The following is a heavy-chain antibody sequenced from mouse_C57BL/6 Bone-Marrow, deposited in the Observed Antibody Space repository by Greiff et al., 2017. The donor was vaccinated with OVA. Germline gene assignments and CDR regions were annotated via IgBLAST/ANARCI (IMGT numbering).Heavy chain of an antibody. J-gene: IGHJ3*01. Sequence: EVQRVESGGGLVQPKGSLKLSCAASGFSFNTYAMNWVRQAPGKGLEWVARIRSKSNNYATYYADSVKDRFTISRDDSESMLYLQMNNLKTEDTAMYYCVRGALTGTWGFAYWGQGILVTVSA. V-gene: IGHV10-1*01. CDR3: VRGALTGTWGFAY. CDR2: IRSKSNNYAT. CDR1: GFSFNTYA. D-gene: IGHD4-1*01.